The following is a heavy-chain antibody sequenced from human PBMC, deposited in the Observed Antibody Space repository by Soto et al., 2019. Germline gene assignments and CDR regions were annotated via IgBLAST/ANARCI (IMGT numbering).Heavy chain of an antibody. J-gene: IGHJ4*02. Sequence: QVPLVESGGGVVQPGKSLRLSCAASGFTFSNYGMHWVRQAPGKGLEWVALIWYDGSNKYYADSVKGRFTISRDNYKNTLYLKMNSLRAEDTAVYYCARDRGSSDWGATDYWGQGTLVTVSS. V-gene: IGHV3-33*01. D-gene: IGHD6-19*01. CDR3: ARDRGSSDWGATDY. CDR1: GFTFSNYG. CDR2: IWYDGSNK.